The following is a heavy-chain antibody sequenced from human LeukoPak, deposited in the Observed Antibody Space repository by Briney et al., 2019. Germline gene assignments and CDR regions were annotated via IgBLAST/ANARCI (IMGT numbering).Heavy chain of an antibody. D-gene: IGHD3-22*01. V-gene: IGHV4-38-2*02. Sequence: SETLSLTCTVSGYSISSGHYWGWIRQPPGKGLEWIGSMYHSGSTYYNPPLKSRVTISEDTSKNQFSLKLRSVTAADTAVYYCARASYSYDINGWVPFDYWGQGTLVTVSS. J-gene: IGHJ4*02. CDR1: GYSISSGHY. CDR3: ARASYSYDINGWVPFDY. CDR2: MYHSGST.